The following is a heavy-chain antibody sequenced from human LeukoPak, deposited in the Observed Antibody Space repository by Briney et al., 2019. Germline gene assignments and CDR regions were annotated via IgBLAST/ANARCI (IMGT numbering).Heavy chain of an antibody. V-gene: IGHV4-31*03. J-gene: IGHJ5*02. CDR1: GGSISSGGYY. Sequence: SQTLSLTCTVSGGSISSGGYYWSWIRQHPGKGLEWIGYIYYSGSTNYNPSLKSRVTISVDTSKNQFSLKLSSVTAADTAVYYCARGRHPEDIVVVVAATGGHHWFDPWGQGTLVTVSS. CDR2: IYYSGST. CDR3: ARGRHPEDIVVVVAATGGHHWFDP. D-gene: IGHD2-15*01.